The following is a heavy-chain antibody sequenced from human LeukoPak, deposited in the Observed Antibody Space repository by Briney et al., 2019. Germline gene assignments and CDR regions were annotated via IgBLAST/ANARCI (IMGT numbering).Heavy chain of an antibody. D-gene: IGHD3-22*01. CDR1: GGSFSGYY. CDR2: INHSGIT. J-gene: IGHJ4*02. V-gene: IGHV4-34*01. Sequence: SETLSLTCAVYGGSFSGYYWTWIRQPPGKGLEWIGKINHSGITNYNPSLKSRVTLSVDTSKNQFSLKLSSVTAADTAVYYCARGEDYYDQWYFDYWGQGTLVTVSS. CDR3: ARGEDYYDQWYFDY.